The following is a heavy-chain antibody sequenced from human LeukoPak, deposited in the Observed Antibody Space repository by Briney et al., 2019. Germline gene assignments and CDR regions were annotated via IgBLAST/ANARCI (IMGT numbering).Heavy chain of an antibody. CDR1: GGSFSDYL. V-gene: IGHV4-34*01. Sequence: PSGTLSLTCAVYGGSFSDYLWTWIRQTPGKGLEWIGDITHSGSTNYNLSLKSRVTISVDTSKNQFSLKLTSVTAADTAVYYCARGAPGYWSQGTLVTVSS. J-gene: IGHJ4*02. CDR3: ARGAPGY. CDR2: ITHSGST.